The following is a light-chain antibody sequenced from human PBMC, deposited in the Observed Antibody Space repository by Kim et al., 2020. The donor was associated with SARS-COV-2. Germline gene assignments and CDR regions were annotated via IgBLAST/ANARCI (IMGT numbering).Light chain of an antibody. CDR1: QSISTN. V-gene: IGKV3D-15*01. CDR2: GAF. Sequence: VSAGERATLSCRASQSISTNLAWYQQKPGQAPRLLIYGAFTRATGIPARFSGSGSGTEFSLTINSLQSEDFAVYYCQQYNSWPGTFGQGTKVDIK. CDR3: QQYNSWPGT. J-gene: IGKJ1*01.